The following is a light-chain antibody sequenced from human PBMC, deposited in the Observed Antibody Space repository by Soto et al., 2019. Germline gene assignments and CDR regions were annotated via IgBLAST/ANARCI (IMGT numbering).Light chain of an antibody. Sequence: DIQMTQSPSTLSASVGDRVTITCRASQSISSCLXWYQQKPGKAPKLLIXKASXLESGVPSRXSGSXSGTEFTXTXXXXQPDDFATYYCQQYNSYPITFGQGTRLEIK. V-gene: IGKV1-5*03. CDR2: KAS. CDR1: QSISSC. CDR3: QQYNSYPIT. J-gene: IGKJ5*01.